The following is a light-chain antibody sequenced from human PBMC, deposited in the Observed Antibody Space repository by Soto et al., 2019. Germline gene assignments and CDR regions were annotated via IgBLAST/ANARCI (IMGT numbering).Light chain of an antibody. CDR2: GNS. J-gene: IGLJ2*01. CDR1: SSNIGAGYD. CDR3: QSYDSSLSGLL. Sequence: QSVLTQPPSVSGAPGQRVTISCTGSSSNIGAGYDVHWYQQLPGTAPKLLIYGNSNRPSGVPDRFSGSKSGTSASLAITGLQAEGEADYYCQSYDSSLSGLLFGGGTKLTVL. V-gene: IGLV1-40*01.